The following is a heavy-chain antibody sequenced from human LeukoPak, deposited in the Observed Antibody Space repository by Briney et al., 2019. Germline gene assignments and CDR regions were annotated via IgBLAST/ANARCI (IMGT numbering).Heavy chain of an antibody. Sequence: GESLKISCKGSGYTFTSYWIGWVRQMPGKGLEWMGIIYPGDSDTRYSPSFQGQVTISADKSISTAYLQWSSLKASDTAMYYCARHRRLLLWFGELRMPQDFDYWGQGTLVTVSS. CDR1: GYTFTSYW. V-gene: IGHV5-51*01. J-gene: IGHJ4*02. D-gene: IGHD3-10*01. CDR2: IYPGDSDT. CDR3: ARHRRLLLWFGELRMPQDFDY.